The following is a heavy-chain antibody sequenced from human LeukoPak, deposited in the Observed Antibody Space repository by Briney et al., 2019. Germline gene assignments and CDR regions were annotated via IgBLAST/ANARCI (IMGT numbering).Heavy chain of an antibody. CDR1: GFTFSSCG. V-gene: IGHV3-30*18. CDR2: ISYDGSNK. D-gene: IGHD3-22*01. J-gene: IGHJ4*02. Sequence: GRSLRLSCAASGFTFSSCGMHWVRQAPGKGLEWVAVISYDGSNKYYADSVKGRFTISRDNSKNTLYLQMNSLRAEDTAVYYCAKKGDMHYYDSSGYYLRGGAFDYWGQGTLVTVSS. CDR3: AKKGDMHYYDSSGYYLRGGAFDY.